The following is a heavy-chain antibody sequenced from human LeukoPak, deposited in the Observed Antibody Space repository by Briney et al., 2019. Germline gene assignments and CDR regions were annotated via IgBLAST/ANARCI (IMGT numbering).Heavy chain of an antibody. CDR1: GYTFTGYY. Sequence: GASVKVSCKASGYTFTGYYMHWVRQAPGQGREWMGWINPNSGGTNYAQKFQGRVTMTRDTSISTAYMELSRLRSDDTAVYYCAAEGRSDSSGYYRSYWGQGTLVTVSS. J-gene: IGHJ4*02. CDR2: INPNSGGT. D-gene: IGHD3-22*01. V-gene: IGHV1-2*02. CDR3: AAEGRSDSSGYYRSY.